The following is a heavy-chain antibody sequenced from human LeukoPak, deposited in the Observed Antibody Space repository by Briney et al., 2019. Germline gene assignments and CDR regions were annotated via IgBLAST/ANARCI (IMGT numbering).Heavy chain of an antibody. V-gene: IGHV4-59*11. Sequence: PSETLSLTCTVSGGSISSHYWSWIRQPPGKGLEWIGYIYYSGSTNYNPSLKSRVTISVDTSKDQLSLKLSSVTAADTAVYYCAGALLGAFDIWGQGTMVTVSS. CDR1: GGSISSHY. D-gene: IGHD1-26*01. CDR2: IYYSGST. CDR3: AGALLGAFDI. J-gene: IGHJ3*02.